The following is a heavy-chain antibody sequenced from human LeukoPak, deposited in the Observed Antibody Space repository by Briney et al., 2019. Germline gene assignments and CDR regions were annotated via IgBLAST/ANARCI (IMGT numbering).Heavy chain of an antibody. D-gene: IGHD2-2*02. V-gene: IGHV3-23*01. CDR2: VSGTGGNT. CDR1: GFTFTNYA. CDR3: APGCRSTSCNMASFDY. Sequence: GGSLRLSCAVSGFTFTNYAMSWVRQPPGKGREWVSAVSGTGGNTYYADSVKGPFNISRDKSKNPLHRQINSLRAEETAVYYCAPGCRSTSCNMASFDYWGQGTLVTVSS. J-gene: IGHJ4*02.